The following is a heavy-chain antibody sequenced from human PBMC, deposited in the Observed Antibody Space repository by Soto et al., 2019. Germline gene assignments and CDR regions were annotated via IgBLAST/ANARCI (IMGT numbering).Heavy chain of an antibody. V-gene: IGHV4-59*01. D-gene: IGHD2-2*01. CDR2: IYYSGST. CDR1: GGSISSYY. J-gene: IGHJ5*02. CDR3: ARDQVPAALLGSFDP. Sequence: QVQLQESGPGLVKPSETLSLTCTVPGGSISSYYWSWIRQPPGKGLEWIAYIYYSGSTNYNPSLKSRVTMSVDTSKTQSSLKLSSVTAADTAVYYCARDQVPAALLGSFDPWGQGTLVTVSS.